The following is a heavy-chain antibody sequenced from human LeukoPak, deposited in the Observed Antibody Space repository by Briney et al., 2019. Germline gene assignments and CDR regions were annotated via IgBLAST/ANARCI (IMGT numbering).Heavy chain of an antibody. CDR3: ARTYSSSWYRHYYMDV. D-gene: IGHD6-13*01. V-gene: IGHV4-30-4*08. J-gene: IGHJ6*03. Sequence: SETLSLTCTVSGGSISSGDYYWSWIRQPPGKGLEGIGYIYYSGSTYYNPSIKSRVTISVDTSKNQFSLKLSSVTAADTAVYYCARTYSSSWYRHYYMDVWGKGTTVTVSS. CDR1: GGSISSGDYY. CDR2: IYYSGST.